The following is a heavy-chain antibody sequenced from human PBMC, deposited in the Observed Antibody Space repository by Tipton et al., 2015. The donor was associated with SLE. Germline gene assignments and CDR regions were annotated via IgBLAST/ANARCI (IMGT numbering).Heavy chain of an antibody. V-gene: IGHV4-28*01. CDR3: ARTMGVGYCSGGSCFEPFDY. Sequence: TLSLTCAVSGYSISRSNFWGWIRQPPGKGLEWIGHIYYSVSTYYNPSPKSRVTMSVDTSKNQFSLKLSSVTAMDTAVYYCARTMGVGYCSGGSCFEPFDYWGQGTLVTVSS. J-gene: IGHJ4*02. CDR2: IYYSVST. CDR1: GYSISRSNF. D-gene: IGHD2-15*01.